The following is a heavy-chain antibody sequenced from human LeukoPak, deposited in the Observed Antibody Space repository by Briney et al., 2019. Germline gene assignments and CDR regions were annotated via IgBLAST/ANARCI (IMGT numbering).Heavy chain of an antibody. CDR1: GFTFTTYW. Sequence: GGSLRLSCAASGFTFTTYWMAWVRQFPGKGLEWVANINQDGTERYSVDSVKGRFTISRDNAKNSLYLQMNSLRVEDTAIYYCVKVAKYYYGSETYYFFEHWGQGTPVTASS. V-gene: IGHV3-7*01. D-gene: IGHD3-10*01. J-gene: IGHJ4*02. CDR2: INQDGTER. CDR3: VKVAKYYYGSETYYFFEH.